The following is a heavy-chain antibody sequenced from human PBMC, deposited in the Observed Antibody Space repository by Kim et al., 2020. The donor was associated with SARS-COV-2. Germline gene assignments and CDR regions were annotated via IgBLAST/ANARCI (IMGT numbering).Heavy chain of an antibody. CDR1: GFTFTRYA. Sequence: GGSLRLSCAASGFTFTRYAMTWVRQAPGKGLEWVSAISGSGSRTYYADSVRGRFTISRDQSKNTVSLQMNSLRAEDAALYYCAKDSVNDFGDQLDYWGQGILVTVSS. V-gene: IGHV3-23*01. J-gene: IGHJ4*02. D-gene: IGHD4-17*01. CDR3: AKDSVNDFGDQLDY. CDR2: ISGSGSRT.